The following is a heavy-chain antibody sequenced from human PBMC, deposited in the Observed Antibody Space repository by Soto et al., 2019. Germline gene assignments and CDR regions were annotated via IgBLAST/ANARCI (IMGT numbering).Heavy chain of an antibody. V-gene: IGHV1-69*13. CDR3: ARDPPKFYCSGGSCTSWFDP. D-gene: IGHD2-15*01. CDR1: GGTFSSYA. Sequence: AAVKVSCKASGGTFSSYAISWVRQAPGQGLEWMGGIIPIFGTANYAQKFQGRVTITADESTSTAYMELSSLRSEDTAVYYCARDPPKFYCSGGSCTSWFDPWGQGTMVTVSS. J-gene: IGHJ5*02. CDR2: IIPIFGTA.